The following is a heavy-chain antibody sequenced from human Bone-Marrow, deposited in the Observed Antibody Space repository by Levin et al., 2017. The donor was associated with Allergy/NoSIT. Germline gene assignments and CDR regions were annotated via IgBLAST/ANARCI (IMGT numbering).Heavy chain of an antibody. D-gene: IGHD6-19*01. V-gene: IGHV1-69*13. CDR1: GGTFSTYP. J-gene: IGHJ4*02. CDR2: IMPIIGTA. CDR3: ARGEIGSSGLFDY. Sequence: SVKVSCKASGGTFSTYPISWVRQAPGQGLEWMGGIMPIIGTANYAQKFQGRVTINADESTTTAYMELSSLGSEDTAVYYCARGEIGSSGLFDYWGQGTLVTVSS.